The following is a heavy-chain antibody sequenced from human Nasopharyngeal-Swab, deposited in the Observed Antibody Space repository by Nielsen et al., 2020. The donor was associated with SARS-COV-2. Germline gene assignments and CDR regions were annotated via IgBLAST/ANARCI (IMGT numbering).Heavy chain of an antibody. CDR2: INPNSGET. V-gene: IGHV1-2*02. CDR1: GDPFIGYY. J-gene: IGHJ4*02. D-gene: IGHD3-22*01. Sequence: SVKVSCKASGDPFIGYYLHWVRQAPGQGLEWMGWINPNSGETNFPQKFQGRVTVTRDTTINTAYMELSRLRSDDTAVYYCARGLSFYTDTSAYFNFDSWGQGTLVTVSS. CDR3: ARGLSFYTDTSAYFNFDS.